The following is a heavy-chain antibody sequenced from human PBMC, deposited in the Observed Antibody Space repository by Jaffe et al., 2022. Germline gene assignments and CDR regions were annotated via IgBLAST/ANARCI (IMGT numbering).Heavy chain of an antibody. J-gene: IGHJ1*01. CDR3: ARAVVVIAIRSPPRAEYFQH. CDR1: GGSFSGYY. D-gene: IGHD2-21*01. CDR2: INHSGST. Sequence: QVQLQQWGAGLLKPSETLSLTCAVYGGSFSGYYWSWIRQPPGKGLEWIGEINHSGSTNYNPSLKSRVTISVDTSKNQFSLKLSSVTAADTAVYYCARAVVVIAIRSPPRAEYFQHWGQGTLVTVSS. V-gene: IGHV4-34*01.